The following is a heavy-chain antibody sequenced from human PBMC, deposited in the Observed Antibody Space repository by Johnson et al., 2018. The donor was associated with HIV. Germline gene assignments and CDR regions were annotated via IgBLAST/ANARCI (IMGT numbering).Heavy chain of an antibody. CDR3: ARDGEDSTSSSGAFTI. CDR1: GLTFVSYG. J-gene: IGHJ3*02. D-gene: IGHD6-6*01. Sequence: QMRLVESGGGLVQHGRSLRLSCVASGLTFVSYGMHWVRQAPGKGLEWVAGIAYEGSKKYYADSVKGRFTISRDNSKNPLYLQMNSLRAEDTAVYYCARDGEDSTSSSGAFTIWGQGTMVTVSS. CDR2: IAYEGSKK. V-gene: IGHV3-30*03.